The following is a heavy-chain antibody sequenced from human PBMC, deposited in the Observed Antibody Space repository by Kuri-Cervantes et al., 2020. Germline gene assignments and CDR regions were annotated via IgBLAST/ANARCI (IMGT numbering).Heavy chain of an antibody. CDR2: ISFRSEAT. J-gene: IGHJ6*02. CDR1: GFTFGDYA. V-gene: IGHV3-23*01. Sequence: GGSLRLSCVGSGFTFGDYALTWVRRAPGKGLEWVSSISFRSEATYYSDSVKGRFTISRDNSRNTLYLHMDSLRDDDTAVYFCARDLAYQLTSYYGMDVWGQGTTVTVSS. CDR3: ARDLAYQLTSYYGMDV. D-gene: IGHD2-2*01.